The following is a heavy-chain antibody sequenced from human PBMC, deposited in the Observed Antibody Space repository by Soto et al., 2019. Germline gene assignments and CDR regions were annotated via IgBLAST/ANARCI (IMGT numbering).Heavy chain of an antibody. CDR1: GGSFSGYY. CDR3: ARDKITGLFDY. Sequence: SETLSLTCTVYGGSFSGYYWTWIRQPPGTGLEWIGEINHSGSTSYNPSLKSRVTISVDTSKNQFSLKLTSVTAADTAVYYCARDKITGLFDYWGQGTLVTVSS. V-gene: IGHV4-34*01. D-gene: IGHD2-8*02. J-gene: IGHJ4*02. CDR2: INHSGST.